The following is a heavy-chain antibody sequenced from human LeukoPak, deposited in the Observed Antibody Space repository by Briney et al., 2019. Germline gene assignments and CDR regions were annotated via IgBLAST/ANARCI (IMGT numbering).Heavy chain of an antibody. J-gene: IGHJ4*02. V-gene: IGHV4-59*02. CDR2: IYHTGST. Sequence: SETLSLTCTISGGSVSDYYWSWIRQSPGKGLEWIGYIYHTGSTSYSPSLKSRVTMSVDTSKNQFSLKLSSVTAADTAVYYCARVSGYDWESFYDYWGQGTLVTVSS. CDR1: GGSVSDYY. D-gene: IGHD5-12*01. CDR3: ARVSGYDWESFYDY.